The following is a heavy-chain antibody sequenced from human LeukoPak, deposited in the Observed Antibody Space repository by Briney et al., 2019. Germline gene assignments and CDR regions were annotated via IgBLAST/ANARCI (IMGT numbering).Heavy chain of an antibody. CDR2: FHYSGST. D-gene: IGHD3-9*01. CDR1: GGSISIYY. Sequence: SETLSLTCTVSGGSISIYYWTWIRQSPGKGLEWLGHFHYSGSTYYNPSLKSRVTISVDTSKNQFSLKLSSVTAADTAVYYCARDGALRYFDWLFVSSGWEVTTPTPDYWGQGTLVTVSS. V-gene: IGHV4-59*12. J-gene: IGHJ4*02. CDR3: ARDGALRYFDWLFVSSGWEVTTPTPDY.